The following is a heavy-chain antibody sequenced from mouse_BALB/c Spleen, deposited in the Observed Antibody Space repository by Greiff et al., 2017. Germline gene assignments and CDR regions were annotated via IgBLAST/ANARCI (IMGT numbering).Heavy chain of an antibody. CDR3: ARKGIYYDYDDAMDY. CDR2: IWSGGST. Sequence: VKLQESGPGLVQPSQSLSITCTVSGFSLTSYGVHWVRQSPGKGLEWLGVIWSGGSTDYNAAFISRLSISKDNSKSQVFFKMNSLQADDTAIYYCARKGIYYDYDDAMDYWGQGTSVTVSS. CDR1: GFSLTSYG. J-gene: IGHJ4*01. V-gene: IGHV2-4-1*01. D-gene: IGHD2-4*01.